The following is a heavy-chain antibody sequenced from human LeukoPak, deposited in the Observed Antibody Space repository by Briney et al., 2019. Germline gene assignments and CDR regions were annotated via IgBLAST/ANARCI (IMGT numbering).Heavy chain of an antibody. V-gene: IGHV1-69*13. D-gene: IGHD5-12*01. J-gene: IGHJ4*02. CDR2: IIPIFGTA. Sequence: ASVKVSCEASGGTFSSYAISRVRQAPGQGLEWMGGIIPIFGTANYAQKFQGRVTITADESTSTAYMELSSLRSEDTAVYYCARENEWLRSFDYWGQGTLVTVSS. CDR3: ARENEWLRSFDY. CDR1: GGTFSSYA.